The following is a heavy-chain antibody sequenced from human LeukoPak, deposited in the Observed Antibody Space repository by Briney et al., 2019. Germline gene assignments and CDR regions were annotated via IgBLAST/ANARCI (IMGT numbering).Heavy chain of an antibody. J-gene: IGHJ4*02. Sequence: GGSLRLSCAASGFTFSSYAMHWVRQAPGKGLEWVAVISYDGSNKYYADSVKGRFTISRDNSKNTLYLQMNSLRAEDTAVYYCAKDHFGSFYYFDYWGQGNLVTVSS. CDR3: AKDHFGSFYYFDY. CDR1: GFTFSSYA. CDR2: ISYDGSNK. D-gene: IGHD3-3*01. V-gene: IGHV3-30*04.